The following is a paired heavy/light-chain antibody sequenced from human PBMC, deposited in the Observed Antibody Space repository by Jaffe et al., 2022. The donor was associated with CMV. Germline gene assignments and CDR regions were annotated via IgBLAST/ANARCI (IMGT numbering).Heavy chain of an antibody. V-gene: IGHV3-48*03. CDR3: ARENVDTTMVRHYYFYMDV. CDR2: ISSRGTTI. CDR1: GFTFSTYE. J-gene: IGHJ6*03. D-gene: IGHD5-18*01. Sequence: EVQLVESGGGLVQPGGSLRLSCAVSGFTFSTYEMNWVRQAPGKGLEWVSYISSRGTTIYYADSVKGRFTISRDNARDSLYLQMNSLRAEDTAVYYCARENVDTTMVRHYYFYMDVWGKGTTVTVSS.
Light chain of an antibody. V-gene: IGLV1-40*01. CDR2: GNT. J-gene: IGLJ2*01. Sequence: QSVLTQSPSVSGAPGQRVTISCTGISSNIGPGYDVHWYQHLPGRAPKLLIYGNTNRASGVPDRFSGSKSGTSASLAITGLQAEDEADYYCQSYDTSRTGSRVFGGGTKLTVL. CDR3: QSYDTSRTGSRV. CDR1: SSNIGPGYD.